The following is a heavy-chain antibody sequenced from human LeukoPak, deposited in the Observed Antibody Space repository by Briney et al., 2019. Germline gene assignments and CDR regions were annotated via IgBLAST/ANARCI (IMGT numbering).Heavy chain of an antibody. Sequence: GASVKVSCKASGYTFTGYYMHWVRQAPGQGLEWMGWINPNSGGTNYAQKFQGRVTMTRDTSISTAYMELSRLISDDTAVYYCARGHVQTRGYCYMDVWGKGTTVTVSS. CDR2: INPNSGGT. CDR3: ARGHVQTRGYCYMDV. V-gene: IGHV1-2*02. CDR1: GYTFTGYY. D-gene: IGHD1-7*01. J-gene: IGHJ6*03.